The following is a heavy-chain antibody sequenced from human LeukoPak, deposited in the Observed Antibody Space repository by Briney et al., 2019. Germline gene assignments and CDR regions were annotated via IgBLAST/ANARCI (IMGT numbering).Heavy chain of an antibody. CDR2: INHSGST. CDR3: ARAAPLGYCSSTSCYGVDY. J-gene: IGHJ4*02. V-gene: IGHV4-34*01. D-gene: IGHD2-2*01. CDR1: GGSFSGYY. Sequence: SENLSLTCAVYGGSFSGYYWSWIRQPPGKGLEWIGEINHSGSTNYNPCLKSRVTISVDTSKNQFSLKLSSVTAADTAVYYCARAAPLGYCSSTSCYGVDYWGQGTLVTVSS.